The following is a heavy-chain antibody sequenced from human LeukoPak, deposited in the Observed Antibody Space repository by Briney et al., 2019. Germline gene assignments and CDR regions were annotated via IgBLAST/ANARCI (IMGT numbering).Heavy chain of an antibody. J-gene: IGHJ4*02. CDR2: ISAYSGKT. CDR1: GYTFSNYG. CDR3: VRLTAYSGYVLMGFEY. V-gene: IGHV1-18*01. D-gene: IGHD5-12*01. Sequence: ASVKVSCKASGYTFSNYGITWVRQAPGQGLGWMGWISAYSGKTNSAQKLQGRVTFTTDTSTSTAYMELRSLRFDDTAVYYFVRLTAYSGYVLMGFEYWGQGTLVTVSS.